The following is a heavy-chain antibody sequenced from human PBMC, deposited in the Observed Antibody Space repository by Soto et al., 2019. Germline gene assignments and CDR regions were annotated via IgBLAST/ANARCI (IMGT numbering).Heavy chain of an antibody. J-gene: IGHJ5*02. D-gene: IGHD4-17*01. Sequence: QVQLVQSKGEVKKPGASVKVSCKASGYTFLDYGISWLRQAPGQGLEWMGWISAYNGDTKFAQNLQGRVIMTIDTSTTTAYMELRSLRYDDTAVYYCARSVRPTDWFDPWGQGSLVTVSS. CDR3: ARSVRPTDWFDP. CDR2: ISAYNGDT. CDR1: GYTFLDYG. V-gene: IGHV1-18*01.